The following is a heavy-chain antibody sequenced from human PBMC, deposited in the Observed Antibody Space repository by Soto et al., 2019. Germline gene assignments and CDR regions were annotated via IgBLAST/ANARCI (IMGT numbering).Heavy chain of an antibody. Sequence: GASVKVSCKASGYIFTNHYIHWVRQAPGQGLEWMGIINPSGGSTNYLQKFQGRITMTRDTSTSTVYMELSSLRSEDTAVYFCARADYYDSSGFYYDCSGQGSLVTVSS. D-gene: IGHD3-22*01. CDR1: GYIFTNHY. J-gene: IGHJ4*02. CDR2: INPSGGST. CDR3: ARADYYDSSGFYYDC. V-gene: IGHV1-46*01.